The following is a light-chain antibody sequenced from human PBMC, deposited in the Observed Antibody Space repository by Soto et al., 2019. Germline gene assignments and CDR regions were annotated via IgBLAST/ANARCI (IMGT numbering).Light chain of an antibody. CDR2: DVS. V-gene: IGLV2-11*01. CDR3: CSYAGSYSHVV. Sequence: QSVLTQPRSVSGSPGQSVTISCTGTSSDVGGYNYVSWYQQHPGKAPKLMISDVSKRPSGVPDRFSGSKSGNTASLTISGLQAEDEADYYCCSYAGSYSHVVFGGGTKLTVL. J-gene: IGLJ2*01. CDR1: SSDVGGYNY.